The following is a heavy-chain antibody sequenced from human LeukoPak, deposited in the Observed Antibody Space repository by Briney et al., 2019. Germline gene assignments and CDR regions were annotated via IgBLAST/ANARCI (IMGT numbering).Heavy chain of an antibody. V-gene: IGHV4-39*01. CDR3: ARRSIAVGGRYDY. D-gene: IGHD6-19*01. J-gene: IGHJ4*02. CDR1: GGSISSSSYY. CDR2: IYYSGST. Sequence: SQTLSLTCTVSGGSISSSSYYWGWIRQPPGKGLEWIGSIYYSGSTYYNPSLKSRVTISVDTSKNQFSLKLSSVTAADTAVYYCARRSIAVGGRYDYWGQGTLVTVSS.